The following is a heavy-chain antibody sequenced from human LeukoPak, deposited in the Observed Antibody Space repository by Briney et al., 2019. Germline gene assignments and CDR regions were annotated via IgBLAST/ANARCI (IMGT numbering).Heavy chain of an antibody. CDR2: ISSSGSTI. V-gene: IGHV3-11*01. D-gene: IGHD3-10*01. CDR3: ARDRELWFGGLWNYYCGMDV. J-gene: IGHJ6*02. Sequence: GGSLRLSCAASGFTFSDYYMSWIRQAPGKGLEWVSYISSSGSTIYYADSVKGRFTISRDNAKNSLYLQMNSLRAEDTAVYYCARDRELWFGGLWNYYCGMDVWGQGTTVTVSS. CDR1: GFTFSDYY.